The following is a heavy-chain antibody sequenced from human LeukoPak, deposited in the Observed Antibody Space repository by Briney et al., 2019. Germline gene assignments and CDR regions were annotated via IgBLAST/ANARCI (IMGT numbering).Heavy chain of an antibody. CDR1: GYSFPNYG. D-gene: IGHD3-22*01. V-gene: IGHV1-18*01. CDR2: ISAYNGNT. CDR3: ARGFPPRIYYDSNGYYSYYFDY. J-gene: IGHJ4*02. Sequence: GASVKVSCKASGYSFPNYGISWVRQAPGQGLEWLGWISAYNGNTKFAQKFQGRVTMTTDTSTSTAYMALRSLRSDDTAVYSCARGFPPRIYYDSNGYYSYYFDYWGQGTLVTVSS.